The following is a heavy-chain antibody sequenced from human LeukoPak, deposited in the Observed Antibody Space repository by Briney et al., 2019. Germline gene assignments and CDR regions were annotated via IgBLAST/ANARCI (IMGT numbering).Heavy chain of an antibody. D-gene: IGHD2-8*01. CDR1: GLTVSSDY. CDR2: IYSGGGT. CDR3: ARGYCTNGVCYFDY. V-gene: IGHV3-66*01. Sequence: GGSLRLSCAASGLTVSSDYMSWGRQAPGKGLEWVSVIYSGGGTYYADSVRGRFTISRDNSKNTLYLQLNSLRAEDTAVYYCARGYCTNGVCYFDYWGQGTLGTVSS. J-gene: IGHJ4*02.